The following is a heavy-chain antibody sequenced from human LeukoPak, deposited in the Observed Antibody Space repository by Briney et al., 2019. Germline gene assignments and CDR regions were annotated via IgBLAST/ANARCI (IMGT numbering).Heavy chain of an antibody. D-gene: IGHD6-13*01. CDR2: IYYSGST. Sequence: SETLSLTCTVSGGSISSSSYYWGWIRQPPGKGLEWIGSIYYSGSTYYNPSLKSRVTISVDKSKNQFSLKLSSVTAADTAVYYCARDERSLAAPKGTLDYWGQGTLVTVSS. CDR3: ARDERSLAAPKGTLDY. CDR1: GGSISSSSYY. V-gene: IGHV4-39*07. J-gene: IGHJ4*02.